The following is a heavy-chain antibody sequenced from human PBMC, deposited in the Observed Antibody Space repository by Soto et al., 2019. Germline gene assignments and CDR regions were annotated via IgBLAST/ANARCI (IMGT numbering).Heavy chain of an antibody. CDR2: ISYSGIA. CDR3: ARSVFP. CDR1: GDSISSGGHY. V-gene: IGHV4-31*03. J-gene: IGHJ5*02. Sequence: SETLSLTCTVSGDSISSGGHYWSWIRQHPGKRPEWIGYISYSGIAYYNPSLESRFTVSADTSKNQFSLSLTSVTAADTAVYYCARSVFPWGQGTLVTVSS.